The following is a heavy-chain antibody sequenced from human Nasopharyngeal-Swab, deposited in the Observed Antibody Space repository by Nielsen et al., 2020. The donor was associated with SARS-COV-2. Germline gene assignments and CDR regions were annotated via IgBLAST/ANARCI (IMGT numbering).Heavy chain of an antibody. CDR1: GLTFSTYA. CDR3: AKDGSSTPTY. J-gene: IGHJ4*02. V-gene: IGHV3-23*01. Sequence: GGSLRLSCSVSGLTFSTYAMSWVRQAPGQGLEWVSAISGRGTDTYYADSVKGRFTISRDNSKNTVFLQMNSPRADDTAVYYCAKDGSSTPTYWGQGTLVSVSS. D-gene: IGHD6-13*01. CDR2: ISGRGTDT.